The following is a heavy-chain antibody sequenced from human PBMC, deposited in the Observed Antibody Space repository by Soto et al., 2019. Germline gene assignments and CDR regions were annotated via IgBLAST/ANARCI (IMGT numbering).Heavy chain of an antibody. CDR1: GGSLSTNP. D-gene: IGHD3-22*01. Sequence: QVQLVQSGTEVKKPGSSVKVSCKPSGGSLSTNPISWVRQAPGQGLEWMGGTGSGTGAGKHAQKFQGRLTVTADKSTGTVYMELTNHSSEDTAVYYCARRDSSGFFRVFDSGGKGTLVTDSS. J-gene: IGHJ4*02. V-gene: IGHV1-69*06. CDR3: ARRDSSGFFRVFDS. CDR2: TGSGTGAG.